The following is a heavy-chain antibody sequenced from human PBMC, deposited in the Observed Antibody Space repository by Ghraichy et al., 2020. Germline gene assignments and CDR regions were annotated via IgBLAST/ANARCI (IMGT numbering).Heavy chain of an antibody. CDR1: GGSISSSSYY. V-gene: IGHV4-39*01. J-gene: IGHJ4*02. CDR3: ARLGRNYYDSSGSFDY. CDR2: IYYSGST. Sequence: SETLSLTCTVSGGSISSSSYYWGWIRQPPGKGLEWIGSIYYSGSTYYNPSLKSRVTISVDTSKNQFSLKLSSVTAADTAVYYCARLGRNYYDSSGSFDYWGQGTLVTVSS. D-gene: IGHD3-22*01.